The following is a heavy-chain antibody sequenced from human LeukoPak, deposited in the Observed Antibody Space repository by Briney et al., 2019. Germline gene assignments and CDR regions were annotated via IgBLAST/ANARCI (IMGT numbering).Heavy chain of an antibody. Sequence: GGSLRLSCAASGFTFSSYAMSWVRQAPGKGLEWVSAISGSGGSTYYADCVKGRFTISRDNSKNTLYLQMNSLRAEDTAVYYCAKDNSEKGYYYGSGSYYGMDVWGQGTTVTVSS. CDR1: GFTFSSYA. J-gene: IGHJ6*02. V-gene: IGHV3-23*01. CDR3: AKDNSEKGYYYGSGSYYGMDV. D-gene: IGHD3-10*01. CDR2: ISGSGGST.